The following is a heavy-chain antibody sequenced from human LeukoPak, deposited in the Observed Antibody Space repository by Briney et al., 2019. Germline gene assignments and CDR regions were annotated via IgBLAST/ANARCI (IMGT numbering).Heavy chain of an antibody. CDR1: GFTFSSYA. CDR2: INAGNGNT. D-gene: IGHD4-11*01. CDR3: AYSVYYYYGMDV. Sequence: GGSLRLSCAASGFTFSSYAMHWVRQAPGQRLEWMGWINAGNGNTKYSQKFQGRVTITRDTSASTAYMELSSLRSEDTAVYYCAYSVYYYYGMDVWGQGTTVTVSS. V-gene: IGHV1-3*01. J-gene: IGHJ6*02.